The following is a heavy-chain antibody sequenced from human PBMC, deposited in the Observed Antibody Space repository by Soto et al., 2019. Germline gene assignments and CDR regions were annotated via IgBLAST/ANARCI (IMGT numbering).Heavy chain of an antibody. CDR1: GGSISSGGYY. CDR3: ARLVGATNYNWFDP. J-gene: IGHJ5*02. V-gene: IGHV4-31*03. D-gene: IGHD1-26*01. Sequence: SETLSLTCTVSGGSISSGGYYWSWIRHHPGKGLEWIGYIYYSGSTYYNPSLKSRVTISVDTSKNQFSLKLSSVTAADTAVYYCARLVGATNYNWFDPWGQGALVTVSS. CDR2: IYYSGST.